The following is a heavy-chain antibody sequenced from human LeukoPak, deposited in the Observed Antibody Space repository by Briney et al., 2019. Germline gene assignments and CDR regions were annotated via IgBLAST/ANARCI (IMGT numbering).Heavy chain of an antibody. J-gene: IGHJ4*02. Sequence: PGGSLRLSCAASGFPFSGYSMHWVRQAPGKGLEWVAFIPYDASDKYYADSVKGRFTISRDNSNNTLTLHMNSLRTEDTSIYFCAKGAWAADGPMGNNFASWGQGSLVTVSS. D-gene: IGHD6-13*01. V-gene: IGHV3-30*02. CDR3: AKGAWAADGPMGNNFAS. CDR2: IPYDASDK. CDR1: GFPFSGYS.